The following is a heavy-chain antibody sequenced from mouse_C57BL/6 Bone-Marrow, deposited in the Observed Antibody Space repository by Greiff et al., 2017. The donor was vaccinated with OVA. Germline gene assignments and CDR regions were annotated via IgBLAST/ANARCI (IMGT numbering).Heavy chain of an antibody. CDR1: GFTFSNYW. V-gene: IGHV6-3*01. CDR3: TRDGYYDPFAY. D-gene: IGHD2-3*01. J-gene: IGHJ3*01. CDR2: IRLKSDNYAT. Sequence: EVMLVESGGGLVQPGGSMKLSCVASGFTFSNYWMNWVRQSPEKGLEWVAQIRLKSDNYATHYAESVKGRFTISRDDSKSSVYLQMNNLRAEDTGIYCCTRDGYYDPFAYWGQGTLVTVSA.